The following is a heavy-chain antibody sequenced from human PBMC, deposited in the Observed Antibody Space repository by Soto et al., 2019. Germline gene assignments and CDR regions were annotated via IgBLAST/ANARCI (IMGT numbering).Heavy chain of an antibody. J-gene: IGHJ4*02. CDR2: INPNSGGT. Sequence: QVQLVQSGAEVKKPGSSVKVSCKASGGTFSSYAISWVRQAPGQGLEWMGGINPNSGGTNYAQKFQGRVTMTRDTSISTAYMELSRLRSDDTAVYYCARDQGLSSGSSFDYWGQGTLVTVSS. D-gene: IGHD1-26*01. CDR3: ARDQGLSSGSSFDY. CDR1: GGTFSSYA. V-gene: IGHV1-2*02.